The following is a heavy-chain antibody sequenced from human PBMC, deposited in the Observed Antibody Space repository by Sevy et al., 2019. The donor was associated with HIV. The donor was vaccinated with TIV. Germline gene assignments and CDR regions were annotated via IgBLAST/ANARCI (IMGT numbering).Heavy chain of an antibody. Sequence: GGSLRLSCAASGFSFSNHWMHWVRQAPGRGPEWVANIKEDGSEKNYVDSVKGRFTISRDNAKNTVYLQMNSLRVEETGIYYCARGQVATGYRPQDNWGQGTLVTVSS. V-gene: IGHV3-7*01. CDR2: IKEDGSEK. J-gene: IGHJ4*02. CDR3: ARGQVATGYRPQDN. CDR1: GFSFSNHW. D-gene: IGHD5-12*01.